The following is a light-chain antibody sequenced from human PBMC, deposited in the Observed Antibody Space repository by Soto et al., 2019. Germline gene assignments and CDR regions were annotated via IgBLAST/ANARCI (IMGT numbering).Light chain of an antibody. V-gene: IGKV3-20*01. CDR1: QSVTSNF. CDR3: QQYGRSPLLYT. CDR2: VAS. Sequence: ENVLTQSPGTLSLSPGERATLSCRASQSVTSNFLAWYQQKPGQAPRLLIYVASTRAAGVPDRFSGSGSGTDLTLTITGREPEDFAVYYCQQYGRSPLLYTFGQGTKL. J-gene: IGKJ2*01.